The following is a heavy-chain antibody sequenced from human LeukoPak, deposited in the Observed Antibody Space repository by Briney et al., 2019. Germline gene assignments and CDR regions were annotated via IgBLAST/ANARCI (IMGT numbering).Heavy chain of an antibody. V-gene: IGHV3-21*01. D-gene: IGHD3-22*01. Sequence: KTGGSLRLSCAASGFTFSSYSMNWVRQAPGKGLEWVSSISSSSSYIYYADSVKGRFTISRDNAKNSLYLQMNSLRAEDTAVYYCARADYDSSGYPDYWGQGTPVTVSS. CDR3: ARADYDSSGYPDY. CDR2: ISSSSSYI. CDR1: GFTFSSYS. J-gene: IGHJ4*02.